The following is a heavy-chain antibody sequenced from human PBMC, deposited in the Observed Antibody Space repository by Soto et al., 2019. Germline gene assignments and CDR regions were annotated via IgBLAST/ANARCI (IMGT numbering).Heavy chain of an antibody. Sequence: GGSLRLSCAASGLTLSNSAMSWVRQAPGKGLDWVSSISDSGVSTYYADSVKGRFTISRDNYKSTLYLQMNSLRAEDTAVYYGAKETYGGPPHFDSGAQGPRVTVSP. CDR3: AKETYGGPPHFDS. V-gene: IGHV3-23*01. D-gene: IGHD2-15*01. J-gene: IGHJ4*02. CDR2: ISDSGVST. CDR1: GLTLSNSA.